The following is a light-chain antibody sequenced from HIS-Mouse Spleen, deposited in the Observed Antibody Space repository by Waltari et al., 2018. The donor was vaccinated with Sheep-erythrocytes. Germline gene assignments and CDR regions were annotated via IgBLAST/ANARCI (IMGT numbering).Light chain of an antibody. Sequence: EIVLTQSPGTLSLSPGERATLSCRASQIVSTSYLAWYQQKPGQAPRRLIYGASSRATGIPDRFSGSGSGTDFTLTISRLEPEDFAVYYCQQYGSSLRTLGQGTKVEIK. V-gene: IGKV3-20*01. CDR1: QIVSTSY. CDR3: QQYGSSLRT. J-gene: IGKJ1*01. CDR2: GAS.